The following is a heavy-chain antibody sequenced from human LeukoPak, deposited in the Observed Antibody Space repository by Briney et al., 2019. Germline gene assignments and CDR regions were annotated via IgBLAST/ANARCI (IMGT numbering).Heavy chain of an antibody. Sequence: GGSLSLSCAASGFTFTNYAMHWVRQTPGKRLEYVSAISSNGSSTYYADSVKGRFTISRDNSKNTLYLQMGSLRAEDMAVYYCVRGGYGFDYWGQGSLVTVSS. D-gene: IGHD5-18*01. V-gene: IGHV3-64*02. CDR1: GFTFTNYA. CDR2: ISSNGSST. CDR3: VRGGYGFDY. J-gene: IGHJ4*02.